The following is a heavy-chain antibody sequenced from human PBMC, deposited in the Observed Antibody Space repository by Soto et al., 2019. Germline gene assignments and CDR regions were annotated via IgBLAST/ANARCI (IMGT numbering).Heavy chain of an antibody. Sequence: ASVKVSCKASGYTFTSYGISWLRQAPGQGLEWMGWISAYNGNTNYAQKLQGRVTMTTDTSTSTAYMELRSLRSDDTAVYYCARDEAVTAYYYMDVWGKGTTVTV. D-gene: IGHD4-4*01. CDR3: ARDEAVTAYYYMDV. V-gene: IGHV1-18*01. CDR1: GYTFTSYG. J-gene: IGHJ6*03. CDR2: ISAYNGNT.